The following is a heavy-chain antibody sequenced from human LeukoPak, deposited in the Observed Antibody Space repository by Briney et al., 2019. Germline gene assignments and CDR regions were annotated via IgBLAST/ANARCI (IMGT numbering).Heavy chain of an antibody. CDR3: AREAREGHVFDI. Sequence: PSETLSLTCTVSGGSISSYYWSWIRQPPGKGLEWIGYIHYSGSTNCNPSLKSRVIISVDTSKNKFSLKLRSVTAADTAVYYCAREAREGHVFDIWGQGTMVTVSS. J-gene: IGHJ3*02. CDR2: IHYSGST. D-gene: IGHD5-24*01. V-gene: IGHV4-59*01. CDR1: GGSISSYY.